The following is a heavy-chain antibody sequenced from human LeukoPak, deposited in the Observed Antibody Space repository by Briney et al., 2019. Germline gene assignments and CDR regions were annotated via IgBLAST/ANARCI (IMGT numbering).Heavy chain of an antibody. V-gene: IGHV3-30*02. Sequence: GGSLRHSCIASGLMFSSSDMHWVRQAPGKGLEWVARINSDGSSKYYADGRFTISRDNSKNTLYLQMSSLRADDTAVYYCTNFDYWGQGTLVTVSS. CDR3: TNFDY. CDR2: INSDGSSK. CDR1: GLMFSSSD. J-gene: IGHJ4*02.